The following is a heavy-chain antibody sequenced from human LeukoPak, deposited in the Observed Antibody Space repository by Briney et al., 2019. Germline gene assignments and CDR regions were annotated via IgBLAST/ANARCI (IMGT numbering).Heavy chain of an antibody. CDR3: AKDYSDSRVGDVFLEY. CDR2: ITSGFTP. Sequence: PGGSLRLSCAASGLTFSNYAMSWFRQAPGKGLEWVSGITSGFTPLNADSVKGRFTISRDNSKSTFHLQMNSLRAEDTAVYYCAKDYSDSRVGDVFLEYWGQGTLVTVSS. CDR1: GLTFSNYA. D-gene: IGHD1-26*01. J-gene: IGHJ4*02. V-gene: IGHV3-23*01.